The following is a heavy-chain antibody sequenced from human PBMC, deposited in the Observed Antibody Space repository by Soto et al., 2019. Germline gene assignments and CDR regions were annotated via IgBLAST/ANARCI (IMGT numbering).Heavy chain of an antibody. J-gene: IGHJ5*02. D-gene: IGHD3-10*01. CDR2: ISSSGSTI. Sequence: GSLSLSYATSGYTFIIYEMNWVRQAPGKGLEWVSYISSSGSTIYYADSVKGRFTISRDNAKNSLYLQMNSLRAEDTAVYYCARDILSWGQGTLVTVSS. CDR3: ARDILS. CDR1: GYTFIIYE. V-gene: IGHV3-48*03.